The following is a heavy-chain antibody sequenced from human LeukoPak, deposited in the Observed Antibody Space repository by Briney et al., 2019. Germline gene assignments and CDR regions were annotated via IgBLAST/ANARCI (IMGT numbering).Heavy chain of an antibody. V-gene: IGHV1-8*01. CDR1: GYTFTSYD. Sequence: AASVKVSCKASGYTFTSYDINWVRQATGQGLEWMGWMNPNSGNTGYAQKFQGRVTMTRNTSISTAYMELSSLRSEDTAVYYCARGNRRLGIVVVVAAGDYWGQGTLVTVSS. CDR2: MNPNSGNT. D-gene: IGHD2-15*01. J-gene: IGHJ4*02. CDR3: ARGNRRLGIVVVVAAGDY.